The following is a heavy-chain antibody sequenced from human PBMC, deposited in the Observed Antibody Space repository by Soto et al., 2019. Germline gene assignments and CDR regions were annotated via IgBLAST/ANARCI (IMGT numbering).Heavy chain of an antibody. CDR2: MNPNSGNT. Sequence: ASLNVSWKASGYTFKSYDINWVRQATGQGLEWMGWMNPNSGNTGYTQKFQGRVTMARNTSISTAYMELSSLRSEDTAVYYCARGIYYDSSGSDDAFDIWG. D-gene: IGHD3-22*01. CDR3: ARGIYYDSSGSDDAFDI. CDR1: GYTFKSYD. V-gene: IGHV1-8*01. J-gene: IGHJ3*02.